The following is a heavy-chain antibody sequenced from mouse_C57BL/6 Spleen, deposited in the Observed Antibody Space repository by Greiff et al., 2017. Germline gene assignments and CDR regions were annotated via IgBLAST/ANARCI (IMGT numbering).Heavy chain of an antibody. CDR2: INPRSGYT. CDR1: GYTFTSYT. V-gene: IGHV1-4*01. J-gene: IGHJ2*01. D-gene: IGHD4-1*02. CDR3: ARSQLGRAYYFDY. Sequence: QVQLQQSGAELARPGASVKMSCKASGYTFTSYTMHWVKQRPGQGLEWIGSINPRSGYTKYNQKFKDKATLTADKSSSTAYMQLSSLTAEDSAVYYCARSQLGRAYYFDYWGQGTTLTVSS.